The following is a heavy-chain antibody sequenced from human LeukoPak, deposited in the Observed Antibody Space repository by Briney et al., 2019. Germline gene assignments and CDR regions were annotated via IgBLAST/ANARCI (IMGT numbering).Heavy chain of an antibody. J-gene: IGHJ5*02. CDR3: AREGPYSSSFRWFDP. V-gene: IGHV4-30-2*01. D-gene: IGHD6-13*01. CDR1: GGSISSGGYS. Sequence: SQTLSLTCAVSGGSISSGGYSWSWIRQPPGKGLEWIGYIYHSGRTYYNPSLKSRVTISVDRSKNQFSLKLSSVTAADTAVYYCAREGPYSSSFRWFDPWGQGTLVTVSS. CDR2: IYHSGRT.